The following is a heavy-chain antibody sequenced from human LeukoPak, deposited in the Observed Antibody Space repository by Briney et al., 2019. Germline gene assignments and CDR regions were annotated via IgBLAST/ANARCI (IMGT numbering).Heavy chain of an antibody. J-gene: IGHJ4*02. CDR2: ITCDSSTM. V-gene: IGHV3-48*01. D-gene: IGHD5-18*01. Sequence: GGSLRLSCAASGFTFSSYSMNWVRQTPGQGLEWVSYITCDSSTMFYADSVKGRFTASRDNAENSMYLQMNSLRAEDTAVYYCAKVAASKGGIQLWVLNYWGQGTLVTVSS. CDR3: AKVAASKGGIQLWVLNY. CDR1: GFTFSSYS.